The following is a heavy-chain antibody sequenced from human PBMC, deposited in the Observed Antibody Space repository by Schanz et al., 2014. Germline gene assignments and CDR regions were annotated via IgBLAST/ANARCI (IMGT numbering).Heavy chain of an antibody. D-gene: IGHD6-13*01. CDR2: IIPILDIT. V-gene: IGHV1-69*04. Sequence: QVQLVQSGAAVKKPGSSVKVSCKASGGTFSSFAIFWVRQAPGQGLEWMGTIIPILDITNYAQKFQGRVTITADKSTSTAYMELSNLRSEDTAVFYCVKIGYTHWSIDDWGQGILVTVSS. J-gene: IGHJ4*02. CDR1: GGTFSSFA. CDR3: VKIGYTHWSIDD.